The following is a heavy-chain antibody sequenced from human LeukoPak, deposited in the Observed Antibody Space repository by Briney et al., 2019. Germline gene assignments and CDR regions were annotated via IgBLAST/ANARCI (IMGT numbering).Heavy chain of an antibody. CDR3: AKYTGSYSGPVFDP. V-gene: IGHV4-59*12. J-gene: IGHJ5*02. D-gene: IGHD1-26*01. CDR1: GGSISSYY. Sequence: SETLSLTCTVSGGSISSYYWSWIRQPPGKGLEWIGYIYYSGSTNYNPSLKSRVTISVDTSKNQFSLNFNPVTAADTAVYYCAKYTGSYSGPVFDPWGQGTLVTVSS. CDR2: IYYSGST.